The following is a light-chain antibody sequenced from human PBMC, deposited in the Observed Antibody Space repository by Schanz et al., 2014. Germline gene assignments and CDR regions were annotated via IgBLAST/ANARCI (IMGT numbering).Light chain of an antibody. J-gene: IGLJ1*01. Sequence: QSALTQPPSASGSPGQSVTISCTGTSSDVGGDNYVSWYQQHPGKAPKLMIYEVSKRPSGVPDRCSGSKSGNTASLTVSGLQAEDEYDYYCSANAGSNTRVFGTGTKLTVL. V-gene: IGLV2-8*01. CDR2: EVS. CDR1: SSDVGGDNY. CDR3: SANAGSNTRV.